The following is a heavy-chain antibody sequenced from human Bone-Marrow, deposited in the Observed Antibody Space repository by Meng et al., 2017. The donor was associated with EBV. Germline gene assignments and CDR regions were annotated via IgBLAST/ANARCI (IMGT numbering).Heavy chain of an antibody. CDR2: MSYSSRTT. J-gene: IGHJ4*02. D-gene: IGHD5-18*01. CDR1: GASISSTTYY. CDR3: ATSYGYTSTY. V-gene: IGHV4-39*07. Sequence: QLRLQAAGPGLVTPSGTLSLTCSVSGASISSTTYYWGWIRQSPGKGLEWIGSMSYSSRTTSYNASLKTRVSISIDSSKNQFSLRLQSVTAADTAVYYCATSYGYTSTYWGPGTLVTVSS.